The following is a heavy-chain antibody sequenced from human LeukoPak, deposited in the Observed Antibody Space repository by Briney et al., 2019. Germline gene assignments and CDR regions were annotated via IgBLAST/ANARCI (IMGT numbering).Heavy chain of an antibody. CDR1: GYTFTSYD. CDR2: MNPNSGNT. V-gene: IGHV1-8*01. Sequence: ASVKVSCKASGYTFTSYDINWVRQAPGQGLEWMGWMNPNSGNTGYAQKFQGRVTMTRNTSISTAYMELSSLRSGDTAVYYCARGTGGIVVVTDAFDIWGQGTMVTVSS. D-gene: IGHD3-22*01. CDR3: ARGTGGIVVVTDAFDI. J-gene: IGHJ3*02.